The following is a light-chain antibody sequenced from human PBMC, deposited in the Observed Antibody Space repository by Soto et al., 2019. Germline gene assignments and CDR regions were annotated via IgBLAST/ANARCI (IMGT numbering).Light chain of an antibody. J-gene: IGKJ1*01. CDR3: PQHNNWWT. CDR1: QSVSSN. Sequence: EVVMTQSPATLSVSPGERATLSCRASQSVSSNLAWYQQKPGQAPRLLIYGASTRAAGIPARFSGSGSGTDFPLTITSLPSEDFGVYYRPQHNNWWTFGQGTKVDIK. V-gene: IGKV3-15*01. CDR2: GAS.